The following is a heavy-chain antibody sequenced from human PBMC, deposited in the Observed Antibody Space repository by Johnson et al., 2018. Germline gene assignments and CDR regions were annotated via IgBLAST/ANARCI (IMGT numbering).Heavy chain of an antibody. V-gene: IGHV3-33*01. Sequence: QVQLQESGGGEVQPRRSLSLCCAASGFTFSTYGMHGVRQAPGKGLERVAVIWYDESNKDYADSVKGRFTISRDNSKNTLYLQMNSLRADDTAVYYCARNWVTHHYYYYGMDVWGQGTTVTVSS. CDR2: IWYDESNK. CDR3: ARNWVTHHYYYYGMDV. D-gene: IGHD3-16*01. CDR1: GFTFSTYG. J-gene: IGHJ6*02.